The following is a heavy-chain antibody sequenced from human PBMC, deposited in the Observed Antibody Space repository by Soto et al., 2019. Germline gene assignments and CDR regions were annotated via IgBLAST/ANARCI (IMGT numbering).Heavy chain of an antibody. CDR1: GFSFSSYG. CDR3: GRDPAGGHDY. V-gene: IGHV3-33*01. J-gene: IGHJ4*02. Sequence: GGSLRLSCAASGFSFSSYGMHWVRQAPGKGLEWVAVMWCGGSNKYYADSVKGRFTISRDNSKNTLYLQMNSLRAEDTAVYYCGRDPAGGHDYWGQGTLVTVSS. CDR2: MWCGGSNK. D-gene: IGHD2-15*01.